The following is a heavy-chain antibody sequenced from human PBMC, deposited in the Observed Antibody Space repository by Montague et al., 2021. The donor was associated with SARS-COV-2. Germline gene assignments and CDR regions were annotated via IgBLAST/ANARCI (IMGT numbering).Heavy chain of an antibody. CDR3: ARDTRITMLVVVNRYGIDV. J-gene: IGHJ6*02. V-gene: IGHV4-39*07. D-gene: IGHD3-22*01. Sequence: SETLSLTCTVSGGAISSSSYYWGWIRQPPGRGLERNGSIYYSGSTNYNPSLNSRVTISVNTSKNQFSLKLSSVTAADTAVYYCARDTRITMLVVVNRYGIDVWGQGTTVSVSS. CDR1: GGAISSSSYY. CDR2: IYYSGST.